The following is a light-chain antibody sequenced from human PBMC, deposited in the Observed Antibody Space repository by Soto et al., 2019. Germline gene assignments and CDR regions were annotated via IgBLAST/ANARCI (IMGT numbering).Light chain of an antibody. V-gene: IGLV1-36*01. CDR2: YDD. J-gene: IGLJ2*01. CDR1: SSNIGNNA. CDR3: AAWDDSLNDVV. Sequence: QSVLTQPPSVSAAPRQRVTISCSGSSSNIGNNAVNWYQQLPGKAPKLLIYYDDLLPSGVSDRFSGSKSGTSASLAISGLQSEDEADYYCAAWDDSLNDVVFGGGTKLTVL.